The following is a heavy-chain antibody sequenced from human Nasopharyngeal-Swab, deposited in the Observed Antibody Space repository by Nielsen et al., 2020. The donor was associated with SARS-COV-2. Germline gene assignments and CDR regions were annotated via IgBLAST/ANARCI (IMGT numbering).Heavy chain of an antibody. CDR1: GYTFTSYG. V-gene: IGHV1-18*01. J-gene: IGHJ5*02. Sequence: ASVKVSCKASGYTFTSYGISWVRQAPGQGLEWMGWISAYNGNTNYAQKLRGRVTMTTDTSTSTAYMELRSLRSDDTAVYYCARVVGATGEFWFDPWGQGTLVTVSS. D-gene: IGHD1-26*01. CDR3: ARVVGATGEFWFDP. CDR2: ISAYNGNT.